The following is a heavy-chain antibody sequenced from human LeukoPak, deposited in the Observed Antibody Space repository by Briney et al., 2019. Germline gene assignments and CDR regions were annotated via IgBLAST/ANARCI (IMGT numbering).Heavy chain of an antibody. CDR1: GFTFSSYA. V-gene: IGHV3-23*01. D-gene: IGHD3-3*01. J-gene: IGHJ6*02. CDR2: ISGSGGST. Sequence: GGSLRLSCAASGFTFSSYAMSWVRQAPGKGLEWVSAISGSGGSTYYADSVKGRFTISRDNSKNTLYLQMNSLRAEDTAVYYCAKLITIFGVVPLEGGMDVWGQGTTVTVSS. CDR3: AKLITIFGVVPLEGGMDV.